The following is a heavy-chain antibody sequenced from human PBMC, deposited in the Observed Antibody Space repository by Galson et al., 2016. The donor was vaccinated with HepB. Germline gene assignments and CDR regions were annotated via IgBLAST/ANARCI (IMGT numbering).Heavy chain of an antibody. V-gene: IGHV4-61*02. J-gene: IGHJ6*04. CDR3: ARQGAATKSYSCMDV. D-gene: IGHD1-1*01. Sequence: TLSLTCTVSGGSISSGNYYWNWIRQPAGKGLEWIGRFYTGGSTNQNPSLNSRVTISVDMSQNQLSLNLTSVTAADTAIYYCARQGAATKSYSCMDVWGKGTTVTVSS. CDR2: FYTGGST. CDR1: GGSISSGNYY.